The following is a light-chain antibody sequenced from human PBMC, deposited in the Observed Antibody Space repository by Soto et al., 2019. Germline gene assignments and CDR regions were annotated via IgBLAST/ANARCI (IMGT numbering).Light chain of an antibody. V-gene: IGLV2-14*01. CDR1: NSDIGAYNF. CDR2: EVS. Sequence: SVLTQPASVSGSPGQSITISCTGTNSDIGAYNFVSWYQHHPGKAPKLMIFEVSNRPSGVSNRFSGSKSGNTASLTISGLQAEDEADYYCSSFTNSDTDVFGSGTKVTVL. CDR3: SSFTNSDTDV. J-gene: IGLJ1*01.